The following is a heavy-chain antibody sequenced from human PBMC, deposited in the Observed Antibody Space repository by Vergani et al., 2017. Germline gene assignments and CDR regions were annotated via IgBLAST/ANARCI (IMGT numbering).Heavy chain of an antibody. J-gene: IGHJ3*02. V-gene: IGHV4-38-2*02. CDR1: GYSISSGYY. CDR3: ARXPDITMIVVVITSSAFDI. D-gene: IGHD3-22*01. Sequence: QVQLQESGPGLVKPSETLSLTCTVSGYSISSGYYWGWIRQPPGKGLEWIGSIYHSGSTYYNPSLKSRVTISVDTSKNQFSLKLSSVTAADTAVYYCARXPDITMIVVVITSSAFDIWGQGTMVTVSS. CDR2: IYHSGST.